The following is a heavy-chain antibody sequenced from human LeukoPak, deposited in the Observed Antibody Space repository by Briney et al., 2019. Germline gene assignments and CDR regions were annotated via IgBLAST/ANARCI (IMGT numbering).Heavy chain of an antibody. CDR2: ISSSGSTI. J-gene: IGHJ3*02. V-gene: IGHV3-48*03. CDR1: GFTFSSYE. CDR3: AKIHTGATSGPKAGHFNEYAFDI. Sequence: GGSLRLSCAASGFTFSSYEMNWVRQAPGKGLEWVSYISSSGSTIYYADSVKGRFTISRDNAKNSLYLQMNSLRAEDTAVYYCAKIHTGATSGPKAGHFNEYAFDIWGQGTMVTVSS. D-gene: IGHD5-12*01.